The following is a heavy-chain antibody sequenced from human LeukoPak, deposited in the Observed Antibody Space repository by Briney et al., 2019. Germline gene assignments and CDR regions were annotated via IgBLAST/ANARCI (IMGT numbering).Heavy chain of an antibody. CDR1: GFTFSSYG. CDR2: IRYDGSNK. Sequence: GGSLRLSCAAAGFTFSSYGMHWVRQAPGKGLEWVAFIRYDGSNKYYADSVKGRFTISRDNFKNTLYLQMNSLRAEDTAVYYCAKDRVPYYFDYWGQGTLVTVSS. CDR3: AKDRVPYYFDY. J-gene: IGHJ4*02. V-gene: IGHV3-30*02. D-gene: IGHD3-10*01.